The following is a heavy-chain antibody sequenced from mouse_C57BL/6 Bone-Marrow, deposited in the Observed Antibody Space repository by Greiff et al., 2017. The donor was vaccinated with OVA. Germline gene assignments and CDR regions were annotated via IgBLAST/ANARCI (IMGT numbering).Heavy chain of an antibody. CDR1: GYAFSNSW. CDR2: IYPGDGDT. Sequence: VQLQQSGPELVKPGASVKISCKASGYAFSNSWMNWVKQRPGKGLEWIGRIYPGDGDTNYNGKFKGKATLTADKSSSTAYMQLSSLTSEDSAVYFCARRRMVTTRERDYYAMDYWGQGTSVTVSS. D-gene: IGHD2-2*01. V-gene: IGHV1-82*01. CDR3: ARRRMVTTRERDYYAMDY. J-gene: IGHJ4*01.